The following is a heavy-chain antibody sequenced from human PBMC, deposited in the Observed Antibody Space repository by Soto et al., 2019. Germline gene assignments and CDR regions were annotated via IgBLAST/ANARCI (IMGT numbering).Heavy chain of an antibody. CDR3: ARSGAGGAVDY. D-gene: IGHD3-10*01. Sequence: PSETLSLTCAVYGGSFSGYYWSWIRQPPGKGLEWIGEINHGGSTNYNPSLKSRVTISVDTSKNQFSLKLSSVTAADTAVYYCARSGAGGAVDYWGQGTLVTVLL. CDR1: GGSFSGYY. J-gene: IGHJ4*02. V-gene: IGHV4-34*01. CDR2: INHGGST.